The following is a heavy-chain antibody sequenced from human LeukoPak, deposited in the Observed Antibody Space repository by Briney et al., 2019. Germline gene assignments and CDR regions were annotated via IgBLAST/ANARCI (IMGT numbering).Heavy chain of an antibody. D-gene: IGHD3-10*02. CDR1: GFTFSSYS. Sequence: GGSLRLSCAASGFTFSSYSMNWVRQAPGKGVEWVSYISSSGSTIYYADSVKGRFTISRDNAKNSLYLQMNSLRAEDTAVHYCAELGITMIGGVWGKGTTVTISS. V-gene: IGHV3-48*04. J-gene: IGHJ6*04. CDR2: ISSSGSTI. CDR3: AELGITMIGGV.